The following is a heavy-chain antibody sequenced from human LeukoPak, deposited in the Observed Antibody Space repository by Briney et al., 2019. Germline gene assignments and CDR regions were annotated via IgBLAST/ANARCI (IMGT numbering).Heavy chain of an antibody. CDR1: GGTFSSYA. J-gene: IGHJ5*02. CDR2: INPSGGST. D-gene: IGHD6-25*01. CDR3: ARGAFHKGRISGRPASPTAHNWFDP. V-gene: IGHV1-46*01. Sequence: VASVKVSCKASGGTFSSYAISWVRQAPGQGLEWMGIINPSGGSTSYAQKFQGRVTMTRDTSTSTVYMELSSLRSEDTAVYYCARGAFHKGRISGRPASPTAHNWFDPWGQGTLVTVSS.